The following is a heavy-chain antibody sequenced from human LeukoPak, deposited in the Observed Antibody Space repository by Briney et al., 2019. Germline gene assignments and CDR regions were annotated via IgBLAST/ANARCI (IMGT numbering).Heavy chain of an antibody. CDR2: ITGSGGSA. J-gene: IGHJ4*02. V-gene: IGHV3-23*01. CDR1: GFTFSNYA. Sequence: GGSLRLSCAASGFTFSNYAMSWVRQAPGKGLEWVSAITGSGGSAYYTDSVTGRFTISRDNSKNTLYLRMNSLRVEDTAVYYCARGVLVSPWGFDYWGQGTLVTVSS. CDR3: ARGVLVSPWGFDY. D-gene: IGHD3-9*01.